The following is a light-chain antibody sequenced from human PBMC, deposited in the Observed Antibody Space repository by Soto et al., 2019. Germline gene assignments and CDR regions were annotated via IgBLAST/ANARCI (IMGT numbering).Light chain of an antibody. V-gene: IGKV3-11*01. CDR3: QQRSNWPPIT. CDR2: DSS. CDR1: QSVSDY. J-gene: IGKJ5*01. Sequence: VMTQAPATLSVSPGERSTLSCRASQSVSDYLAWYQQKPGQAPRLLIYDSSTRATGIPARFSGSGSGTDFTLTISNLEPEDFAVYYCQQRSNWPPITFGQGTRLEIK.